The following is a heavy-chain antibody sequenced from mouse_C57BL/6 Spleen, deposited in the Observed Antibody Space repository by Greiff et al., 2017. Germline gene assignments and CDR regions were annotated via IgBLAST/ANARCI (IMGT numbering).Heavy chain of an antibody. J-gene: IGHJ4*01. V-gene: IGHV5-4*01. CDR3: ARGRSPYAMDD. CDR1: GFTFSSYA. Sequence: EVQVVESGGGLVKPGGSLKLSCAASGFTFSSYAMSWVRQTPEKRLEWVATISDGGSYTYSPDNVNGRFTISRDNAKNNLYLQRSHLKSEDTTMYYCARGRSPYAMDDWGEETSVTVSS. CDR2: ISDGGSYT.